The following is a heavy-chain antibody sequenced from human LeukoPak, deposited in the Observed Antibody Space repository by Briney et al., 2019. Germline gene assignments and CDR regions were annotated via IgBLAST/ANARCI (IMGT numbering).Heavy chain of an antibody. CDR2: IVVGSGNT. CDR1: GFTFTSSA. V-gene: IGHV1-58*02. D-gene: IGHD4-11*01. J-gene: IGHJ5*02. CDR3: AADNYEGTTSWFDP. Sequence: SVKVSCKASGFTFTSSAMQWVRQARGQRLEWIGWIVVGSGNTNYAQEFQERVTITRDMSTSTAYMELSSLRSEDTAVYYCAADNYEGTTSWFDPWGQGTLVTVSS.